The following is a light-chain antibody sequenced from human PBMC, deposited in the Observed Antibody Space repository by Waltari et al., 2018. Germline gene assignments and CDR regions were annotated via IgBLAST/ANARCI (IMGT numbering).Light chain of an antibody. V-gene: IGKV3-11*01. CDR1: QSVGSY. J-gene: IGKJ4*01. CDR3: QQRSNWPLT. CDR2: DAS. Sequence: EIVLTQSPATLSLSPGERATLSCRASQSVGSYLAWYQQKPGQAPRLLIYDASNRATGIPDRFSGSGSGTDFTLTISSLEPEDFALYYCQQRSNWPLTFGGGTKVEIK.